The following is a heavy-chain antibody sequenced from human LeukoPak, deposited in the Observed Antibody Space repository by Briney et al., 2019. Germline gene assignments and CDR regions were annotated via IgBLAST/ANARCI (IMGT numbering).Heavy chain of an antibody. Sequence: SETLSLTCTVSGGSISSSNYYWGWIRQPPGKGLEWIGNIYYSGSTYYNPSLKSRVTISVDTSKNQFPLKLSSVTAADTAVYYCASVARDSSGYHYFDYWGQGTLVTVSS. CDR2: IYYSGST. CDR1: GGSISSSNYY. CDR3: ASVARDSSGYHYFDY. V-gene: IGHV4-39*01. J-gene: IGHJ4*02. D-gene: IGHD3-22*01.